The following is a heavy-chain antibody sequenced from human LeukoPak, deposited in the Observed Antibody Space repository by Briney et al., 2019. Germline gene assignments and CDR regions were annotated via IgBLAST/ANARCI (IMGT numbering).Heavy chain of an antibody. CDR1: GGSISSSSYY. Sequence: SETLSLTCTVSGGSISSSSYYWGWIRQPPGKGLEWIGNIYYSGSTYYNPSLKSRVTISADTSKNQFSLKLSSVTAADTAVYFCARLRSGSSRSYFDYWGQGTLVTVSS. CDR3: ARLRSGSSRSYFDY. D-gene: IGHD1-26*01. CDR2: IYYSGST. J-gene: IGHJ4*02. V-gene: IGHV4-39*01.